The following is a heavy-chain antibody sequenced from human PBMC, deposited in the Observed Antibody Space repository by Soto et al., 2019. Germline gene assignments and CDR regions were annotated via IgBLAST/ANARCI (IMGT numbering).Heavy chain of an antibody. D-gene: IGHD4-4*01. CDR3: ARHRVHDYSNYGSMDV. CDR1: GYSFTSYW. CDR2: IYPGDSDT. J-gene: IGHJ6*02. Sequence: GESLKISCKGSGYSFTSYWIGWVRQMPGKGLEWMGVIYPGDSDTRYSPSFQGQVTISADKPISTAYLQGSSLKASDTAMYYCARHRVHDYSNYGSMDVWGQGTTVTVSS. V-gene: IGHV5-51*01.